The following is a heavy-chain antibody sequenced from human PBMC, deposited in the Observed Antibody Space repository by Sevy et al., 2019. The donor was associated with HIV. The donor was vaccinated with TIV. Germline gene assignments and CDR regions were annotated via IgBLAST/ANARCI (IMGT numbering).Heavy chain of an antibody. Sequence: ASVKVSCKASGYTFTSYGISWVRQAPGQGLEWMGWISAYNGNTNYAQKLQGRVTMTTDTSMRTAYMELRSLRSDDTAVYYCARDLGYCSSTSCYNWFDPWGQGTLVTVSS. CDR1: GYTFTSYG. J-gene: IGHJ5*02. D-gene: IGHD2-2*01. CDR3: ARDLGYCSSTSCYNWFDP. CDR2: ISAYNGNT. V-gene: IGHV1-18*01.